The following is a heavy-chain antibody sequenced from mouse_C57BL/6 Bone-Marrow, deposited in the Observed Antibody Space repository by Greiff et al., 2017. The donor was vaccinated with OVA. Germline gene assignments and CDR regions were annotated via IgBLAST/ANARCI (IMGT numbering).Heavy chain of an antibody. CDR2: INSDGGST. CDR1: EYEFPSHD. D-gene: IGHD2-3*01. CDR3: ARRDGYYLWWYFDV. Sequence: EVQGVESGGGLVQPGESLKLSCESNEYEFPSHDMSWVRKTPEKRLELVAAINSDGGSTYYPDTMERRFIISRDNTKKTLYLQMSSLRSEDTALYYCARRDGYYLWWYFDVWGTGTTVTVSS. J-gene: IGHJ1*03. V-gene: IGHV5-2*01.